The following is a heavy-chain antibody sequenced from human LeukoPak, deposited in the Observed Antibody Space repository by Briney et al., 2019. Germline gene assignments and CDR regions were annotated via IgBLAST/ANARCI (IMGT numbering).Heavy chain of an antibody. CDR1: EYTFTSYT. J-gene: IGHJ6*02. CDR3: ARDYRMVRGAIRYYYYGMDV. V-gene: IGHV1-2*04. Sequence: ASVKVSCRASEYTFTSYTMHWVRQAPGQGLEWMGWINPNSGGTNYAQKFQGWVTMTRDTSISTAYMELSRLRSDGTAVYYCARDYRMVRGAIRYYYYGMDVWGQGTTVTVSS. D-gene: IGHD3-10*01. CDR2: INPNSGGT.